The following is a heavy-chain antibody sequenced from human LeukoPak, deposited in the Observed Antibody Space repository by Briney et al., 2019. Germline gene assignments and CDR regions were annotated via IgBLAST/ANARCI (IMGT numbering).Heavy chain of an antibody. CDR1: GGSISSY. V-gene: IGHV4-4*07. CDR2: IYSTGST. Sequence: SETLSLTCTVSGGSISSYWSWIRQPAGKGLEWIGRIYSTGSTNYNPSLKSRVTMSVDTSKNQFSLRLRSVTAADTAVYHCARQIASAGTAGFDFWGQGALVTVSS. J-gene: IGHJ4*02. CDR3: ARQIASAGTAGFDF. D-gene: IGHD6-13*01.